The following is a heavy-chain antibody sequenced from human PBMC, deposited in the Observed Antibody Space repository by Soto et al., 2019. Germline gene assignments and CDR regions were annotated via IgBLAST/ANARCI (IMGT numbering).Heavy chain of an antibody. Sequence: SVKVSCKASGGTFISYASSWVRQAAGQGLEWMGGSIPIFGTASYAQKFQGRVTITADESTSTVYIELSSLRSADTDVYYCAERGLGFDFWSGYVYYYYYGMDVWGQGTTVTVS. J-gene: IGHJ6*02. CDR1: GGTFISYA. D-gene: IGHD3-3*01. CDR3: AERGLGFDFWSGYVYYYYYGMDV. V-gene: IGHV1-69*13. CDR2: SIPIFGTA.